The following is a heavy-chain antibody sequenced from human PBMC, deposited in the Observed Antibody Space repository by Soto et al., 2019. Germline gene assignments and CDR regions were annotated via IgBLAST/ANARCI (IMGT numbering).Heavy chain of an antibody. D-gene: IGHD6-25*01. CDR2: ISSGGGNT. J-gene: IGHJ4*02. V-gene: IGHV3-23*01. Sequence: EVQLLESGGGLVQPGGSLRLSCAASGFTFSSYAMTWVRQAPGKGLEWVSGISSGGGNTYYVDSVKGRFTIYRDNSKNTLYLQRNSLSAEDTAVYYCAGSRRYNSDAEDYWGQGTLVTVSS. CDR1: GFTFSSYA. CDR3: AGSRRYNSDAEDY.